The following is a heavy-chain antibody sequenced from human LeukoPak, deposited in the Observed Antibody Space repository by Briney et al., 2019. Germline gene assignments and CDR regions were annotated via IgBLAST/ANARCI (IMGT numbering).Heavy chain of an antibody. D-gene: IGHD3-16*02. V-gene: IGHV1-18*01. CDR2: ISTYNGDT. CDR3: ARTSFDFLWGTYRPAYFDY. Sequence: GASVTVSCKASGYTFTSYAISWVRQAPGQGLEWMGWISTYNGDTDYAQKFQGRVTMTTDTYTSTAYMELRSLRSDDTAVYYCARTSFDFLWGTYRPAYFDYWGQGTLVIVSS. CDR1: GYTFTSYA. J-gene: IGHJ4*02.